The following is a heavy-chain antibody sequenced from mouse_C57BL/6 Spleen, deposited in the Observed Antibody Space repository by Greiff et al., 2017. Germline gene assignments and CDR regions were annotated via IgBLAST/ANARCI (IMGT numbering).Heavy chain of an antibody. Sequence: VQLQQSGAELVRPGASVKLSCTASGFNIKDDYMHWVKQRPEQGLEWIGWIDPENGDTEYASKFQGKATITADTSSNTAYLQLSSLTSEDTAVYYCTTSDYGSPFAYWGQGTLVTVSA. CDR1: GFNIKDDY. CDR3: TTSDYGSPFAY. V-gene: IGHV14-4*01. CDR2: IDPENGDT. D-gene: IGHD1-1*01. J-gene: IGHJ3*01.